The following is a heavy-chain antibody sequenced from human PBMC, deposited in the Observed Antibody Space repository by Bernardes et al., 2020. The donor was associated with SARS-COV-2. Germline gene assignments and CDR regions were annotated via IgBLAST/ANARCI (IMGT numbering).Heavy chain of an antibody. CDR2: INPNSGGT. V-gene: IGHV1-2*02. Sequence: SVPDSCKASGYTFTGYSMHWVRQAPGQGLEWMGWINPNSGGTNYAQKFQGRVTMTRDTSISTAYMELSRLRSDDTAVYYCARLGNYCSSTSCQRYYYGMDVWGQGTTVTVSS. J-gene: IGHJ6*02. CDR3: ARLGNYCSSTSCQRYYYGMDV. D-gene: IGHD2-2*01. CDR1: GYTFTGYS.